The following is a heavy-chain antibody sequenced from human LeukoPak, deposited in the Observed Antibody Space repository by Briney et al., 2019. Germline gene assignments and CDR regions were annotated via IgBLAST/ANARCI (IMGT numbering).Heavy chain of an antibody. CDR3: AKFSRYYDILTGYYDYYGMDV. CDR2: ISGSGGST. CDR1: GFTFSSYA. J-gene: IGHJ6*02. D-gene: IGHD3-9*01. V-gene: IGHV3-23*01. Sequence: GGSLRLSCAASGFTFSSYAMSWVRQAPGKGLEWVSAISGSGGSTYYADSVKGRFTISRDNSKNTLYLQMNSLRAEDTAVYYCAKFSRYYDILTGYYDYYGMDVWGQGTTVTVSS.